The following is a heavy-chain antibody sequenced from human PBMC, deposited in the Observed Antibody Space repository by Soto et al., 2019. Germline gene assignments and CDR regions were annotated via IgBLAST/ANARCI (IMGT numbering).Heavy chain of an antibody. CDR2: IYYSGST. J-gene: IGHJ3*02. D-gene: IGHD2-15*01. CDR1: GGSISSSSYY. Sequence: SETLSLTCTVSGGSISSSSYYWGWIRQPPGKGLERIGSIYYSGSTYYNPSLKSRVTISVDTSKNQFSLKLSSVTAADTAVYYCARPLGYCSGGSCSEAFDIWGQGTMVTVSS. CDR3: ARPLGYCSGGSCSEAFDI. V-gene: IGHV4-39*01.